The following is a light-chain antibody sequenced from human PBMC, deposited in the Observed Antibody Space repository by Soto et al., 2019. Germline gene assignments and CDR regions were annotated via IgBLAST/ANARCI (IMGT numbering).Light chain of an antibody. CDR3: TSYTSSTTGV. Sequence: QSVLTQPASVSGSPGQSITISCTGTSSDVGGYNYVSWYQQHPGEAPKLMIYEVTNRPSGVSNRFSASKSGNTASLTISGLQAEDEADYYCTSYTSSTTGVFGGGTKLTVL. CDR1: SSDVGGYNY. CDR2: EVT. V-gene: IGLV2-14*01. J-gene: IGLJ3*02.